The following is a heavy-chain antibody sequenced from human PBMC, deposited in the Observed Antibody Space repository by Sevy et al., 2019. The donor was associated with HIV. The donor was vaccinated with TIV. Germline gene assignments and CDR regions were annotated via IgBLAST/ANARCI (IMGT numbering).Heavy chain of an antibody. CDR2: ISSGSSYI. D-gene: IGHD3-10*01. CDR1: GFTFSNYF. V-gene: IGHV3-21*01. J-gene: IGHJ4*02. CDR3: ARGDYYGSLYYFDY. Sequence: GGSLRLSCAASGFTFSNYFINWVRQAPGKGLEWASSISSGSSYIFYADSVKGRFTISRENAKNSLYLHMNSLRAEDTAVYYCARGDYYGSLYYFDYWGPGTLVTVSS.